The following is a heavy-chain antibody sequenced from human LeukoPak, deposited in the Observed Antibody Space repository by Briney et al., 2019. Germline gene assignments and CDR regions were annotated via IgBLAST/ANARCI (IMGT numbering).Heavy chain of an antibody. CDR3: ARRYCSSTSCLFDY. Sequence: GGSLRLSCAASGFTFSSYAVSWVRQAPGKGLEWVAGISGSGGSTYYADSVKGRFTISRDNSKNTLYVQMNSLRAEDTAVYYCARRYCSSTSCLFDYWGQGTLVIVSS. J-gene: IGHJ4*02. V-gene: IGHV3-23*01. CDR1: GFTFSSYA. CDR2: ISGSGGST. D-gene: IGHD2-2*01.